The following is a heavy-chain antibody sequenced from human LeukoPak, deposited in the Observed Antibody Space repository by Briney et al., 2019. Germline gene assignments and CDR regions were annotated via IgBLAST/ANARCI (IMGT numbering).Heavy chain of an antibody. CDR2: IIPICGTA. V-gene: IGHV1-69*05. CDR3: ARIESPYHGGNSYGFDY. Sequence: GSSVKVSCKASGGTFISYAISWVRQAPGQGVEWMGGIIPICGTANYEQKFQGRDTITTDESTSTAYMELSSLRSEDTAVYYCARIESPYHGGNSYGFDYWGQGTLVTVSS. CDR1: GGTFISYA. D-gene: IGHD4-23*01. J-gene: IGHJ4*02.